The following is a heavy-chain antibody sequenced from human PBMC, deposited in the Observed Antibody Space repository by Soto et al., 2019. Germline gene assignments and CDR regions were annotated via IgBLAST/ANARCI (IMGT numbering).Heavy chain of an antibody. Sequence: QITLKESGPALVKPTQTLTLTCSFSGFSLSTRGVGVGWIRQPPGKALEWLALIFWDDDKWYSPSLRSRLTXTXDXXKNQVVLTMTNMDPVDTAPYYCAHRSRGYAYYFDQWGQGTLVTVSS. CDR2: IFWDDDK. V-gene: IGHV2-5*02. CDR1: GFSLSTRGVG. J-gene: IGHJ4*02. D-gene: IGHD5-12*01. CDR3: AHRSRGYAYYFDQ.